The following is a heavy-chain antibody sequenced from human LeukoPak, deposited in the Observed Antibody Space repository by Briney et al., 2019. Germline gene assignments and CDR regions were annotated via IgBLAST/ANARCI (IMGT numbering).Heavy chain of an antibody. CDR1: GGSISSCGYY. D-gene: IGHD6-13*01. CDR2: IYYSGST. V-gene: IGHV4-31*03. Sequence: SQTLSLTCTVSGGSISSCGYYWSWIRQHPGKGLEWIGYIYYSGSTYYNPSLKSRVTISVDTSKHQFSLKLSSVTAADTAVYYCARDWQTKNQDSNSPRWGFYIWGRGGMVTVSS. CDR3: ARDWQTKNQDSNSPRWGFYI. J-gene: IGHJ3*02.